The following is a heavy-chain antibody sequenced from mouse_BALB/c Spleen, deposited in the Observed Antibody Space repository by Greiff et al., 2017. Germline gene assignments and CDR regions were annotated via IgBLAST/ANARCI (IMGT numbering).Heavy chain of an antibody. Sequence: VQLQQSGAELMKPGASVKISCKATGYTFSSYWIEWVKQRPGHGLEWIGEILPGSGSTNYNEKFKGKATFTADTSSNTAYMQLSSLTSEDSAVYYCAREGLITTATWDYWGQGTTLTVSS. CDR3: AREGLITTATWDY. CDR2: ILPGSGST. J-gene: IGHJ2*01. V-gene: IGHV1-9*01. CDR1: GYTFSSYW. D-gene: IGHD1-2*01.